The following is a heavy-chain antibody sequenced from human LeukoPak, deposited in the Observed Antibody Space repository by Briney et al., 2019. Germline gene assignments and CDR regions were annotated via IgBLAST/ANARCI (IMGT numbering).Heavy chain of an antibody. CDR1: GYTFTGYY. Sequence: ASVKVSCKASGYTFTGYYMHWVRQAPGQGLEWMGWINPNSGGTNYAQKFQGRVTMTRDTSISTAYMELSRLRSDDTAVYYCARGPPTRGIAARPYYYMDVWGKGTTVTVSS. CDR3: ARGPPTRGIAARPYYYMDV. J-gene: IGHJ6*03. CDR2: INPNSGGT. D-gene: IGHD6-6*01. V-gene: IGHV1-2*02.